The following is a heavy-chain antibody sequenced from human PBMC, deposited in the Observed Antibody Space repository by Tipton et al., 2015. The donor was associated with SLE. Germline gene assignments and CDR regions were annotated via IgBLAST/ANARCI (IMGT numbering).Heavy chain of an antibody. V-gene: IGHV3-23*01. J-gene: IGHJ1*01. CDR3: AKTDGGGF. D-gene: IGHD4-23*01. CDR1: GFTFNKYV. CDR2: IRGSGATT. Sequence: SLRLSCAVSGFTFNKYVMTWVRQAPGEGLEWVSSIRGSGATTYYTDSVKGRFTISRDNSKNTLYLQMNNLRVEDTATYYCAKTDGGGFCGQGALVTVSS.